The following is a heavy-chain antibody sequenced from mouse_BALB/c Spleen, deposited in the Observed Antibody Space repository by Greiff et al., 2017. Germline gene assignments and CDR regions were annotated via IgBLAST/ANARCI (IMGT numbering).Heavy chain of an antibody. CDR1: GFTFSSFG. V-gene: IGHV5-17*02. CDR2: ISSGSSTI. CDR3: ARVCVYYDYDY. Sequence: VQLKESGGGLVQPGGSRKLSCAASGFTFSSFGMHWVRQAPEKGLEWVAYISSGSSTIYYADTVKGRFTISRDNPKNTLFLQMTSLRSEDTAMYFCARVCVYYDYDYWGEGTTLTVSS. D-gene: IGHD2-4*01. J-gene: IGHJ2*01.